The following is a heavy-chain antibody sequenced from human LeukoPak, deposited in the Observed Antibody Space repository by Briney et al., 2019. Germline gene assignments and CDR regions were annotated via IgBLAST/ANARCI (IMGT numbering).Heavy chain of an antibody. CDR1: GGSFSGYY. CDR3: ASGDYSPLFDY. Sequence: SETLSLTCAVYGGSFSGYYWSWIRQPPGKELEWIGEINHSGSTNYNPSLKSRVTISVDTSKNQFSLKLSSVTAADTAVYYCASGDYSPLFDYWGQGTLVTVSS. V-gene: IGHV4-34*01. J-gene: IGHJ4*02. D-gene: IGHD2-15*01. CDR2: INHSGST.